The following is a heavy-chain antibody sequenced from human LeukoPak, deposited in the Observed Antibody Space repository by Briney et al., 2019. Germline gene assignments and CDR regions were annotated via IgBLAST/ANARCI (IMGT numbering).Heavy chain of an antibody. CDR3: ARRVGGSGYRDY. Sequence: PSETLSLTCTVSGGSVSSNSHYWGWIRQPPGKGREWIGNIKYSGSTNYNPSLKSRVTISVDTSKNQSSLKLSSVTAADTAEYYCARRVGGSGYRDYCGQGTLVTVSS. CDR1: GGSVSSNSHY. D-gene: IGHD3-22*01. J-gene: IGHJ4*02. CDR2: IKYSGST. V-gene: IGHV4-39*01.